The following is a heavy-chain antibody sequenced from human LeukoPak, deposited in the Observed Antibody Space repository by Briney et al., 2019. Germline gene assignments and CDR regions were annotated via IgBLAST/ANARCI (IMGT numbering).Heavy chain of an antibody. CDR1: GFTFSSYG. D-gene: IGHD1-26*01. CDR2: KWYAGNNK. CDR3: AKDFGMVGTYGMDV. V-gene: IGHV3-30*02. Sequence: HPGGSLRLSCAASGFTFSSYGMHWVRQAPGKGLEWVAVKWYAGNNKYYADSVKGRFTISRDNSKNTLYLQMNSLRAEDTAVYYCAKDFGMVGTYGMDVWGQGTTVTVFS. J-gene: IGHJ6*02.